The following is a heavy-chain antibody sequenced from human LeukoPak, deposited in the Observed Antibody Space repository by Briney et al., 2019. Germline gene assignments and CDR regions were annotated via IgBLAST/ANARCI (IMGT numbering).Heavy chain of an antibody. CDR1: AYTFSSYL. Sequence: ASVKVSCKAPAYTFSSYLLHWVRQAPGQGLEWMGIIDPSGGSTDYAQKFQGRITMTRDTSTSTVYVELSSLRSEDTAVYYCARDLGLRGVTNWFDPWGQGTLVTVSS. CDR2: IDPSGGST. J-gene: IGHJ5*02. D-gene: IGHD3-10*01. V-gene: IGHV1-46*01. CDR3: ARDLGLRGVTNWFDP.